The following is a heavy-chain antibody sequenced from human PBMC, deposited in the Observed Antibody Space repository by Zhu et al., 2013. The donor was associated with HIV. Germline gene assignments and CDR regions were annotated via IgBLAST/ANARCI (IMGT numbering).Heavy chain of an antibody. V-gene: IGHV1-69*01. CDR1: GGTFSSYA. J-gene: IGHJ6*02. CDR3: ARELVYPIIVVVPGPYGMDV. D-gene: IGHD2-2*01. Sequence: QVQLVQSGAEVRSLGSSVKVSCKASGGTFSSYAISWVRQAPGQGLEWMGGIIPIFGTANYAQKFQGRVTITADESTSTAYMELSSLRSEDTAVYYCARELVYPIIVVVPGPYGMDVWGQGTTVTVSS. CDR2: IIPIFGTA.